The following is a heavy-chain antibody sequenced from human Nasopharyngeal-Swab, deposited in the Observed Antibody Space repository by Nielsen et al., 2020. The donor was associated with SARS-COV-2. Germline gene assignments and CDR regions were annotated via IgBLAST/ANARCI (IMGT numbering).Heavy chain of an antibody. CDR3: AGPFGVVIPYYMDV. CDR1: AGSFAGYS. CDR2: IDHSGTT. V-gene: IGHV4-34*01. Sequence: SETLSLTCEVYAGSFAGYSWSWIRQPPGKGLEWIGEIDHSGTTNYNPSLKSRVTKSIDTSKNQFSLKVNSVTAADTAVYYCAGPFGVVIPYYMDVWGKGTTVTVSS. D-gene: IGHD3-3*01. J-gene: IGHJ6*03.